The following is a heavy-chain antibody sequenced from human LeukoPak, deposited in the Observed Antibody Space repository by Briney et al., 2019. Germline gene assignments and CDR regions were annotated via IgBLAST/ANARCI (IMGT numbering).Heavy chain of an antibody. Sequence: ASVKVSCKASGYTFTSYGISWVRQAPGQGLEWMGWISAYNGNTNNAQKLQGRVTMATDTSTSTAYMELRSLRSDDTAVYYCARDSSLSSGYSFDYWGQGTLVTVSS. CDR3: ARDSSLSSGYSFDY. V-gene: IGHV1-18*01. CDR2: ISAYNGNT. D-gene: IGHD3-22*01. J-gene: IGHJ4*02. CDR1: GYTFTSYG.